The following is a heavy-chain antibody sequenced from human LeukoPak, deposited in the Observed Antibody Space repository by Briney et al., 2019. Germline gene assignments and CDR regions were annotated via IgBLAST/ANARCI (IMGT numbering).Heavy chain of an antibody. CDR1: GFTFSSYS. CDR2: ISSSSSYI. V-gene: IGHV3-21*01. J-gene: IGHJ4*02. Sequence: PGGSLRLSCAASGFTFSSYSMNWVRQAPGKGLEWVSSISSSSSYIYYADSVKGRFTISRDNAKNSLYLQMNSLGAEDTAVYYCARDKWELLSPIDYWGQGTLVTVSS. D-gene: IGHD1-26*01. CDR3: ARDKWELLSPIDY.